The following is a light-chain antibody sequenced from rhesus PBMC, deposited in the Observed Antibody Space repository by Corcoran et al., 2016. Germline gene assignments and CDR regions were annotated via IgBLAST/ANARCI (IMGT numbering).Light chain of an antibody. Sequence: DVQMTQSPSSLSASVGDTVTITCRASQSFSSTLAWYQQKPGKAPKRLIYSASSLQSGVPLRFSGSKSGTDFTLTISSLQPEDTGTYYCQQYYNYPLTFGGGTKVEIK. J-gene: IGKJ4*01. CDR3: QQYYNYPLT. V-gene: IGKV1-46*01. CDR2: SAS. CDR1: QSFSST.